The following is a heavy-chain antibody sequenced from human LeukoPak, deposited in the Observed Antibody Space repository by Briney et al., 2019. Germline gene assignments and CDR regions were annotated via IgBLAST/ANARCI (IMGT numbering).Heavy chain of an antibody. D-gene: IGHD3-10*01. CDR3: ARVGTYYYGSGSYWWFDP. Sequence: GGSLRLSCAASGFTFSSYWMHWVRQAPGKGLVWVSRINSDGSSTSYADSVKGRFTISRDNAKNTLYLQMNSLRAEDTAVYYCARVGTYYYGSGSYWWFDPWGQGTLVTVSS. V-gene: IGHV3-74*01. CDR2: INSDGSST. J-gene: IGHJ5*02. CDR1: GFTFSSYW.